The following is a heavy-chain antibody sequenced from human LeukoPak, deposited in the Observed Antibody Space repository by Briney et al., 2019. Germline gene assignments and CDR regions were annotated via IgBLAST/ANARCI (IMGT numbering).Heavy chain of an antibody. CDR3: AKDRLVTVTPLVYP. CDR2: ISGSGGST. CDR1: GFTFSSYA. Sequence: GGSLRLSCAASGFTFSSYAMSWVRQAPGKGLEWVAAISGSGGSTYYADSVKVRFTISRDNSKNPLYLQMNSLRAEDTAVYYCAKDRLVTVTPLVYPWGQGTLVTVSS. V-gene: IGHV3-23*01. D-gene: IGHD4-17*01. J-gene: IGHJ5*02.